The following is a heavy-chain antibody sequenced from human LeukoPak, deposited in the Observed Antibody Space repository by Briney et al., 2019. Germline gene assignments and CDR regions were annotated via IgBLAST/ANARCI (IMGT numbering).Heavy chain of an antibody. D-gene: IGHD6-19*01. Sequence: ASVKVSCKASGYTFTNYDINWVLQATGQGLEWMGWMNPNSGNTGYAQKFQGRVTMTRNTSITTAYMELSSLRSEDTAVYCCARRRGWPNYFDYWGQGTLVTVSS. J-gene: IGHJ4*02. CDR3: ARRRGWPNYFDY. CDR1: GYTFTNYD. V-gene: IGHV1-8*01. CDR2: MNPNSGNT.